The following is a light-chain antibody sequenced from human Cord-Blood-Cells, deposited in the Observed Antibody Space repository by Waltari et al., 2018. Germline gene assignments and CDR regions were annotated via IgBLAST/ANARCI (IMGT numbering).Light chain of an antibody. CDR1: QSVLYSSNNQNY. CDR3: QQYYSTPIT. Sequence: DIVMTQSPDSLAVSLGARATINCKSSQSVLYSSNNQNYLAWYQQKPGQPPKLLIYGAATRESGVPDRFSGSGSGTDFTLTISSLQAEDVAVYYCQQYYSTPITFGQGTRLEIK. CDR2: GAA. J-gene: IGKJ5*01. V-gene: IGKV4-1*01.